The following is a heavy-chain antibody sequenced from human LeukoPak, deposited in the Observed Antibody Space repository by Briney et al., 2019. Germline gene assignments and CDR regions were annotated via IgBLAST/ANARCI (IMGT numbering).Heavy chain of an antibody. J-gene: IGHJ4*02. Sequence: PGGSLRLSCAASGFTFSSYAMSWVRQAPGEGLEWVSAISGSGGSTYYADSVKGRFTISRDNSKNTLYLQMNSLRAEDTAVYYCAKTLDYYDSSFDYWGQGTLVTVSS. V-gene: IGHV3-23*01. CDR3: AKTLDYYDSSFDY. CDR2: ISGSGGST. D-gene: IGHD3-22*01. CDR1: GFTFSSYA.